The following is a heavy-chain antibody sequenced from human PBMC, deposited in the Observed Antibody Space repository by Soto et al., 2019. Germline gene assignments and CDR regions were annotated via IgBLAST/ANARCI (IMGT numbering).Heavy chain of an antibody. J-gene: IGHJ4*02. Sequence: KTSETLSLTCAVSGYSISSGYYWGWIRQPPGKGLEWIGSIYHSGSTYYNPSLKSRVTISVDTSKNQFSRKLSSVTAADTAVYYCARDDSEGAFDYWGQGTLVTVSS. CDR1: GYSISSGYY. D-gene: IGHD1-26*01. CDR3: ARDDSEGAFDY. V-gene: IGHV4-38-2*02. CDR2: IYHSGST.